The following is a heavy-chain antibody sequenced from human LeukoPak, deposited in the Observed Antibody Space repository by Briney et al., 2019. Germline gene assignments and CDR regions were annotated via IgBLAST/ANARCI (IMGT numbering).Heavy chain of an antibody. V-gene: IGHV4-59*01. Sequence: SETLSLTCTVSGGSISGYTWSWIRQPPGKGLEWVGYMHSTGSADYSPSLKGRVTISVDTSNNQVFLRLNSVTAADTAIYFGARDCSRTSCYLPDVWGTGTTVTVSS. CDR3: ARDCSRTSCYLPDV. J-gene: IGHJ6*04. CDR2: MHSTGSA. CDR1: GGSISGYT. D-gene: IGHD2-2*01.